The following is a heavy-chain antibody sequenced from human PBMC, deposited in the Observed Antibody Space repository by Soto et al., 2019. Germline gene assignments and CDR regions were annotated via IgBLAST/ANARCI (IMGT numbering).Heavy chain of an antibody. Sequence: QVQMVQSGAEVKKPGASVKVSCKASGYTFTSYYMHWVRQAPGQGLEWMGIINPTGGSTTYAQKFKGGVTMTRDTPTSTVYMELSSLRFEDSAVYYCARDGDFWRWDYWGQGTQVTVSS. D-gene: IGHD3-3*01. V-gene: IGHV1-46*01. CDR1: GYTFTSYY. CDR3: ARDGDFWRWDY. CDR2: INPTGGST. J-gene: IGHJ4*02.